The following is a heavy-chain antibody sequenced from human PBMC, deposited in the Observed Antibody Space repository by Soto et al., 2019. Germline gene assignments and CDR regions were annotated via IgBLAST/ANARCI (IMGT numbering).Heavy chain of an antibody. D-gene: IGHD3-22*01. CDR1: VFSVSTRGRG. V-gene: IGHV2-70*11. CDR3: ARMALYDSGGYYLFYFDY. Sequence: SVPALVNPTQTLTLTCSFSVFSVSTRGRGGSGIRQPPGKALEWLARIDWDDDKYYSTSLKTRLTISKDTSKNQVVPTMTNLDPVDTATYYCARMALYDSGGYYLFYFDYWGPGTLVTVSS. CDR2: IDWDDDK. J-gene: IGHJ4*02.